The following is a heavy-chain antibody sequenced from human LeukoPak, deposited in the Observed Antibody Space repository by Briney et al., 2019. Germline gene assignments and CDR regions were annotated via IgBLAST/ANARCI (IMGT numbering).Heavy chain of an antibody. Sequence: ASVKVSCKASGYTFTSYGISWVRQAPGQGLEWMGWMNPNSGNTGYAQKFQGRVTITRNTSISTAYMELSSLRSEDTAVYYCARGLKRSGYWVYWGQGTLVTVSS. CDR2: MNPNSGNT. CDR1: GYTFTSYG. CDR3: ARGLKRSGYWVY. J-gene: IGHJ4*02. D-gene: IGHD3-3*01. V-gene: IGHV1-8*03.